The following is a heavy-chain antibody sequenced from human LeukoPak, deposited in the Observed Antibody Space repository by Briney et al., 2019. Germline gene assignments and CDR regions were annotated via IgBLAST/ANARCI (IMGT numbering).Heavy chain of an antibody. V-gene: IGHV4-4*07. D-gene: IGHD3-22*01. J-gene: IGHJ4*02. Sequence: SETLSLTCTVSGGSISSYYWSWIRQPAGKGLEWIGRIYTSGSTNYNRSLKSRVTMSVDTSKNQFSLKLSSVTAADTAVYYCARDLPYYYDSSGYTDWGQGALVTVSS. CDR3: ARDLPYYYDSSGYTD. CDR2: IYTSGST. CDR1: GGSISSYY.